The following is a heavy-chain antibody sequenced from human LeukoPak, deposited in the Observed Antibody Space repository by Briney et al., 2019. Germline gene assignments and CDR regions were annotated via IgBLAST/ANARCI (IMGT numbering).Heavy chain of an antibody. V-gene: IGHV3-48*03. CDR2: ISSSGSTI. CDR3: ARIEHYYYYMDV. CDR1: GFTFSSYE. J-gene: IGHJ6*03. Sequence: PVGSLRLSCAASGFTFSSYEMNWVRQAPGKGLEWVSYISSSGSTIYYADSVKGRFTISRDNAKNSLYLQMNSLRAEDTAVYYCARIEHYYYYMDVWGKGTTVTVSS. D-gene: IGHD5-24*01.